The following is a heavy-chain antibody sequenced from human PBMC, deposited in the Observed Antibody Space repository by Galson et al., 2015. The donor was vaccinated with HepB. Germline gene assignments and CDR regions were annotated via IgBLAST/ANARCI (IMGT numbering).Heavy chain of an antibody. J-gene: IGHJ4*02. CDR2: IYHSGST. CDR3: AGGYTVTTRGGDYFDY. CDR1: GYSISSGYY. D-gene: IGHD4-17*01. Sequence: SETLSLTCTVSGYSISSGYYWGWIRQPPGKGLEWIGSIYHSGSTYYNPSLKSRVTISVDTSKNQFSLKLSSVTAADTAVYYCAGGYTVTTRGGDYFDYWGQGTLVTVSS. V-gene: IGHV4-38-2*02.